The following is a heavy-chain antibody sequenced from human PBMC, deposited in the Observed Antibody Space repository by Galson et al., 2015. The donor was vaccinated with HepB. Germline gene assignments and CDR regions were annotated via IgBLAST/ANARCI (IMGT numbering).Heavy chain of an antibody. CDR2: ISYDGSNK. CDR3: ATYSYYYYMDV. Sequence: SLRLSCAASGFTFSSYAMHWVRQAPGKGLEWVAVISYDGSNKYYADSVKGRFTISRDNSKNTLYLQMNSLRAEDTAVYYCATYSYYYYMDVWGKGTTVTVSS. J-gene: IGHJ6*03. D-gene: IGHD2-21*01. V-gene: IGHV3-30-3*01. CDR1: GFTFSSYA.